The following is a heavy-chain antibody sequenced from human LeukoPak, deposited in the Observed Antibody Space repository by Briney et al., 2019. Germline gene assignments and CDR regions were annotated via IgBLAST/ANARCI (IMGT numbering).Heavy chain of an antibody. CDR2: IYYSGST. D-gene: IGHD3-22*01. Sequence: SETLSLTCTVSGGSISSSSYYWGWIRQPPGKGLEWIGSIYYSGSTYYNPSLKSRVTISVDTFKNQFSLKLSSVTAADTAVYYCARRNSSGYYLFFDYWGQGTLVTVSS. CDR1: GGSISSSSYY. CDR3: ARRNSSGYYLFFDY. J-gene: IGHJ4*02. V-gene: IGHV4-39*01.